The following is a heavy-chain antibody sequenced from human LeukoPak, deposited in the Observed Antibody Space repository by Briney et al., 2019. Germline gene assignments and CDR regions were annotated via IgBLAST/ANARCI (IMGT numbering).Heavy chain of an antibody. CDR1: GFTFSDYY. V-gene: IGHV3-11*01. CDR3: AGARSDVWGSYYVY. D-gene: IGHD3-16*01. J-gene: IGHJ4*02. CDR2: ISSSGSTI. Sequence: GGSLRLSCAASGFTFSDYYMSWIRQAPGKGLEWVSYISSSGSTIYYADSVKGRFTISRDNAKNSLYLQMNSLRAEDTAVYYCAGARSDVWGSYYVYWGQGTLVTVSS.